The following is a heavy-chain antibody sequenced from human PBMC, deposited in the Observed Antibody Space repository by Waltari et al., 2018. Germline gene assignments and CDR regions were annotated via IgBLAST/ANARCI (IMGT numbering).Heavy chain of an antibody. V-gene: IGHV4-34*01. CDR3: ARAPDTAMVNWYFDL. Sequence: QVQLQQWGAGLLKPSEPLSPTCAVYGGFFSGYYWSWIRQPPGKGLEWIGEINHSGSTNYNPSLKSRVTISVDTSKNQFSLKLSSVTAADTAVYYCARAPDTAMVNWYFDLWGRGTLVTVSS. J-gene: IGHJ2*01. CDR1: GGFFSGYY. D-gene: IGHD5-18*01. CDR2: INHSGST.